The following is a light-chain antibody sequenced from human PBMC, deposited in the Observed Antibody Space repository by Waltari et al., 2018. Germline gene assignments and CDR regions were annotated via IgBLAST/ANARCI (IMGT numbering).Light chain of an antibody. CDR1: QTITNY. Sequence: DIQVTQSPSSLSASVGDRVIITCRTSQTITNYLNWYQQKPGKAPQLPIYAASNLQSGVPSRFSGSGSGTDFTLTISSLQPDDFATYFCQQTYSVPLTFGGGTRVEIK. J-gene: IGKJ4*01. V-gene: IGKV1-39*01. CDR3: QQTYSVPLT. CDR2: AAS.